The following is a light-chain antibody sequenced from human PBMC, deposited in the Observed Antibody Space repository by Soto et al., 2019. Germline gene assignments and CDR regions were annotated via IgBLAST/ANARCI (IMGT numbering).Light chain of an antibody. Sequence: QSALTQPRSVSGSPGQSVTISCTGTRSDVGDYKYVSWYQQHPGKVPKVMIYDVSNRPSGVPDRCSGSKSGNTASLTISGLQAEDEDDYYCCSNAGSYTLIFGGGTKLTVL. V-gene: IGLV2-11*01. J-gene: IGLJ2*01. CDR2: DVS. CDR1: RSDVGDYKY. CDR3: CSNAGSYTLI.